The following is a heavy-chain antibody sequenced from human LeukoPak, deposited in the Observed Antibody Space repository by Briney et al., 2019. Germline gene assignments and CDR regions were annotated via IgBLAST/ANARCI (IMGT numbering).Heavy chain of an antibody. J-gene: IGHJ6*02. D-gene: IGHD3-10*01. Sequence: GGSLRLSCAASGLTVSSNYLTWVRQAPGKGLEWVSSIYSGGTTHYADSVKGRFTISRDHSKSTVYLQMNSLRAEDTAVYHCARDLRSYAMAIWGQGITVTVSS. CDR1: GLTVSSNY. CDR2: IYSGGTT. CDR3: ARDLRSYAMAI. V-gene: IGHV3-53*01.